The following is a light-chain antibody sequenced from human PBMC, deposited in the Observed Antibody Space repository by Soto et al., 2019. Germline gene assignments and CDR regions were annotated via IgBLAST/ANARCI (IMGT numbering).Light chain of an antibody. V-gene: IGKV1-6*01. Sequence: ATQMTQSPSSLSASVGDRITISCRPRLDVGSDLSWYQQKPGKAPTLLIYAAFFLQSGVPSRFSGSASGTEFTLTISSLQPEDFATYYCLQDYNYPLTFGGGTKVDI. CDR1: LDVGSD. J-gene: IGKJ4*01. CDR2: AAF. CDR3: LQDYNYPLT.